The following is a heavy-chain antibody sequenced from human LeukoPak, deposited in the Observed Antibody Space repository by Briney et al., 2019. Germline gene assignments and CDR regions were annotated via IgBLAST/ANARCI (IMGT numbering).Heavy chain of an antibody. Sequence: ASVKVSCKASGYTFTGYYMHWVRQAPGQRLEWMGWINPNSGGTNYAQKFQGRVTMTRDTSTSTVYMELSSLRSEDTAVYYCARGSVVSGFDPWGQGTLVTVSS. CDR1: GYTFTGYY. J-gene: IGHJ5*02. CDR3: ARGSVVSGFDP. V-gene: IGHV1-2*02. D-gene: IGHD3-16*01. CDR2: INPNSGGT.